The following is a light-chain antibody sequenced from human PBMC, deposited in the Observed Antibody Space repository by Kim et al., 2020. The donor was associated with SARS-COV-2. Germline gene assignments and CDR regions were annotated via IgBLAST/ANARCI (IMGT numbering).Light chain of an antibody. Sequence: ITIACNGTTRDIETKDSVSWYQLHPDNTPQPIIYDVTTRPSGVSNHYSGSKSGNSASLTISGLQAEDEADCYCTTYSTSDTFAVFGGGTQLTVL. CDR1: TRDIETKDS. V-gene: IGLV2-14*03. CDR2: DVT. J-gene: IGLJ3*02. CDR3: TTYSTSDTFAV.